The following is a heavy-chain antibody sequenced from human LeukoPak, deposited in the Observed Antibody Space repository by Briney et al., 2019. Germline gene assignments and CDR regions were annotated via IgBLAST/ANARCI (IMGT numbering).Heavy chain of an antibody. V-gene: IGHV3-30*03. CDR3: VRDGQFDY. CDR1: GFTFSSYG. J-gene: IGHJ4*02. CDR2: ISYDGSNK. Sequence: PGGSLRLSCAASGFTFSSYGMHWVRQAPGKGLEWVAVISYDGSNKYYADSVKGRFTISRDNSKNTLYLQMNSLRAEDTGVYYCVRDGQFDYWGQGTLVTVSS.